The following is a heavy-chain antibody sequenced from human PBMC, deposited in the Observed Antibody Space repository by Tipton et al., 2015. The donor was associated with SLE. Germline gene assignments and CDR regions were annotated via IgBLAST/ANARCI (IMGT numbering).Heavy chain of an antibody. J-gene: IGHJ3*02. Sequence: TLSLTCTVSGGSISSGASSWSWIRQPPGKGLEWMGYTYHTGSTYNNPSLKSRVTISVDRSKNQFSLKLSSVTAADTAVYYCARAGDSRDFDGFDIWGQGTMVTGSS. D-gene: IGHD6-13*01. CDR2: TYHTGST. CDR1: GGSISSGASS. V-gene: IGHV4-30-2*01. CDR3: ARAGDSRDFDGFDI.